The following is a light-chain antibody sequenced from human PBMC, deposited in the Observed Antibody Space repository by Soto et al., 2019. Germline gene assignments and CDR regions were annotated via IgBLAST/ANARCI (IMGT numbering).Light chain of an antibody. J-gene: IGKJ2*01. V-gene: IGKV1-5*03. CDR3: QQNNSYSPYT. Sequence: DIQMTQSPSTLSASVGDRVTITCRASQSISSWLAWYQQKPGKAPKLLIYKASSLESGVPSRFSGSESGTKFTLTISSLQPDDFATYYCQQNNSYSPYTFGQGTKLEIK. CDR2: KAS. CDR1: QSISSW.